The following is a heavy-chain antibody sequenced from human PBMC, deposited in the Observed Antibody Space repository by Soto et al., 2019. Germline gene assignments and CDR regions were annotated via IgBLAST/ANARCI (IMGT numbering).Heavy chain of an antibody. Sequence: QVQLVESGGGVVQPGRSLRLSCAASGFIFSSYAMHWVRQAPGKGLEWVAVISSDGSNRYYADSVGGRFTISRDNSENTVYLHMSSLTGDDTAVFYCAKAPWNLAHTHYFDFWGQGPLVTVSS. V-gene: IGHV3-30-3*01. J-gene: IGHJ4*02. CDR1: GFIFSSYA. D-gene: IGHD1-1*01. CDR3: AKAPWNLAHTHYFDF. CDR2: ISSDGSNR.